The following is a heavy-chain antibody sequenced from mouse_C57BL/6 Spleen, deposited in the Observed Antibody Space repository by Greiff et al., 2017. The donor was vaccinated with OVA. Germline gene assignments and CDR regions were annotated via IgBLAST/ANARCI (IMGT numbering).Heavy chain of an antibody. CDR2: IDPNSGGT. CDR1: GYTFTSYW. V-gene: IGHV1-72*01. CDR3: ATPYYYGSSYVGAKDY. Sequence: QVQLQQSGAELVKPGASVKLSCKASGYTFTSYWMHWVKQRPGRGLEWIGRIDPNSGGTKYNEKFKSKATLTVDKPSSTAYMQLSSLTSEDSAVYYCATPYYYGSSYVGAKDYWGQGTSVTVSS. D-gene: IGHD1-1*01. J-gene: IGHJ4*01.